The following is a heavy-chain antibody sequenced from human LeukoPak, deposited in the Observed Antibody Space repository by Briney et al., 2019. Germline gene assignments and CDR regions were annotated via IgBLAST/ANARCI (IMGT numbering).Heavy chain of an antibody. J-gene: IGHJ3*02. V-gene: IGHV3-74*01. CDR1: GFTFSSYW. Sequence: GGSLRLSCAASGFTFSSYWMYWVRQAPGKGLVWVSRINSDGSSTSYADSVKGRCSISRDNAKNTLYLQMNSLRAEDTAVYYCAKEISSSSSWYGDDAFDIWGQGTMVIVSS. D-gene: IGHD6-13*01. CDR3: AKEISSSSSWYGDDAFDI. CDR2: INSDGSST.